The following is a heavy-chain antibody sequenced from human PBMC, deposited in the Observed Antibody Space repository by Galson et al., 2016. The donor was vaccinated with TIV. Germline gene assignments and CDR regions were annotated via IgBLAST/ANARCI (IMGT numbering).Heavy chain of an antibody. J-gene: IGHJ6*02. D-gene: IGHD5-18*01. V-gene: IGHV1-69*13. CDR2: FIPLFGTA. CDR1: GDTFSSYP. Sequence: SVKVSCKASGDTFSSYPFNWVRQAPGQGLEWVGGFIPLFGTANYAQKFQGRVTISADESTSTLYMEVRSLRSEDTAVYYCAEDRNTAMDTYHYYYGMDVWGQGTTVIVSS. CDR3: AEDRNTAMDTYHYYYGMDV.